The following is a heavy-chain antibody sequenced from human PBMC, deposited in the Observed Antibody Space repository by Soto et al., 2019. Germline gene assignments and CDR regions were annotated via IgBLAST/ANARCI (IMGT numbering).Heavy chain of an antibody. CDR3: ARYDSGSYYPTTFDY. J-gene: IGHJ4*02. CDR1: GGSISSGGYY. D-gene: IGHD3-10*01. Sequence: QVQLQESGPGLVKPSQTLSLTCTVSGGSISSGGYYWSWIRQHPGKGLECIGYIYYSGSTYYNPSLKSRVTISVDTSENQFSLKLSSVTAADTAVYYCARYDSGSYYPTTFDYWGQGTLITVSS. V-gene: IGHV4-31*03. CDR2: IYYSGST.